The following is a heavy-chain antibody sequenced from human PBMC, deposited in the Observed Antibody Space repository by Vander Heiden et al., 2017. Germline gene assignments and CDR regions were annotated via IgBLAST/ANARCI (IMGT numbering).Heavy chain of an antibody. CDR2: IYYSGST. D-gene: IGHD4-17*01. V-gene: IGHV4-59*01. CDR1: GGSISSYY. CDR3: ARAGYGDYGSGRYYYYGMDV. Sequence: QVQLQESRPGLVQPSATLSLTCTVSGGSISSYYWSWIRQPPGKGLEWIGYIYYSGSTNYNPSLKSRVTISVDTSKNQVSLKLSSVTAADTAVYYCARAGYGDYGSGRYYYYGMDVWGQGTTVTVSS. J-gene: IGHJ6*02.